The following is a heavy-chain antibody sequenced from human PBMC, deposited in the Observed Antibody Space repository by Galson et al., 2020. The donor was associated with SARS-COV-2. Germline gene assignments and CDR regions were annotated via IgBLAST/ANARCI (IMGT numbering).Heavy chain of an antibody. CDR2: IYYRGST. CDR1: GGSISSFY. V-gene: IGHV4-59*01. J-gene: IGHJ4*02. Sequence: SETLSLTCTVSGGSISSFYWSWIRQPPGKGLEWIGFIYYRGSTNYSPSLKSRVTISVNTYKTRFSLKLNSVTAADTAVYYCARGNYANPLVFDSWGQGTLVTVSS. CDR3: ARGNYANPLVFDS. D-gene: IGHD1-7*01.